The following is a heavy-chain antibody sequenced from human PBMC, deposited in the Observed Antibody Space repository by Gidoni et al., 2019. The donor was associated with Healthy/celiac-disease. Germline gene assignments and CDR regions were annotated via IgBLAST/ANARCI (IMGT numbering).Heavy chain of an antibody. CDR2: ISGSGGST. CDR3: AKGAGLMVYAFPHRAFDI. CDR1: GSPFSRYA. D-gene: IGHD2-8*01. V-gene: IGHV3-23*01. Sequence: ELQLLESGGGLVQPGGSLRLSCAASGSPFSRYAMSWFRQAPGKGLEWVSAISGSGGSTYYADSVKGRFTISRDNSKNTLYLQMNSLRAEDTAVYYCAKGAGLMVYAFPHRAFDIWGQGTMVTVSS. J-gene: IGHJ3*02.